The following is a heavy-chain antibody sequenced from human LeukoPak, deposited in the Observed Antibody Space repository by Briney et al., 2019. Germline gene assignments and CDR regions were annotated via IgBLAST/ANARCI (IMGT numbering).Heavy chain of an antibody. CDR1: GFTFSSYH. V-gene: IGHV3-13*04. Sequence: GGSLRLSCAASGFTFSSYHMHWVRQATGKGLEWVSCIGTAGDTYYAGSVKGRFTISRGNAKNSFYLQMNSLRPGDTAVYYCARVSGSGSYYYDFWGQGILVTVSS. CDR2: IGTAGDT. D-gene: IGHD3-10*01. CDR3: ARVSGSGSYYYDF. J-gene: IGHJ4*02.